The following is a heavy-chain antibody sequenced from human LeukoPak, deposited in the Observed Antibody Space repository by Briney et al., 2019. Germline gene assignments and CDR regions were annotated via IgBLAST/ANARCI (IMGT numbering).Heavy chain of an antibody. CDR1: GLTFSSYS. CDR3: ARDSSVTAAPIDY. D-gene: IGHD2-2*01. CDR2: ISSSSSTI. J-gene: IGHJ4*02. Sequence: GGSLRLCCAASGLTFSSYSMNWVRQAPGKGLEWVSYISSSSSTIYYADSLKGRFTISRDDAENSLYLQMNSLRAEDTAVYYCARDSSVTAAPIDYWGQGTLVTVSS. V-gene: IGHV3-48*01.